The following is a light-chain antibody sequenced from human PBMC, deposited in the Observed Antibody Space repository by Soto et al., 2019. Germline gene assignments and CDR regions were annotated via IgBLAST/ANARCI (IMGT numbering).Light chain of an antibody. CDR1: QSVSNNY. V-gene: IGKV3-20*01. J-gene: IGKJ5*01. Sequence: EIVLTQSPGTLSLSPGEGATLSCRASQSVSNNYLAWYQQKPGQAPRLVISGASSRATAIPDRFSGSGSGTDFTLTITRLEPEDSAVYFCQQYTGPPTTFGQGTRLEIK. CDR2: GAS. CDR3: QQYTGPPTT.